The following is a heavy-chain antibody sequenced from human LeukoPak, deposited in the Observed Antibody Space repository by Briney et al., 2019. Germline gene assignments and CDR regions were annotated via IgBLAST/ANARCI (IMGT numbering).Heavy chain of an antibody. V-gene: IGHV1-2*02. Sequence: ASVKVSCKASGYTFTGYYMHWVRQAPGQGLEWMGWINPNSGGTNYAQKFQGRVTMTRDTSISTAYMELSRLRSDDTAVYYCARSDLGVDAFDTWGQGTMVTVSS. CDR3: ARSDLGVDAFDT. CDR2: INPNSGGT. D-gene: IGHD3-16*01. CDR1: GYTFTGYY. J-gene: IGHJ3*02.